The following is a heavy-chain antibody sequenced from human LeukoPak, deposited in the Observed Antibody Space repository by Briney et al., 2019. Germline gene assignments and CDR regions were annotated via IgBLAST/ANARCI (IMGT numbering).Heavy chain of an antibody. V-gene: IGHV1-2*02. Sequence: ASVKVSCKASGYTFTGYYMHWVRQAPGQGLEWMGWINPNSGGTNYAQKFQGRGTMTRDTSISTAYMELSRLRSDDTAVYYCARVDAPLGEYYFDYWGQGTLVTVSS. CDR2: INPNSGGT. J-gene: IGHJ4*02. CDR3: ARVDAPLGEYYFDY. CDR1: GYTFTGYY. D-gene: IGHD3-10*01.